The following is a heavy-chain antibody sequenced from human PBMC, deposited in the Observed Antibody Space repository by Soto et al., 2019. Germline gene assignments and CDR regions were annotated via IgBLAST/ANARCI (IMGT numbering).Heavy chain of an antibody. D-gene: IGHD3-10*01. V-gene: IGHV2-26*01. CDR3: ARISGRFGASHFDF. CDR2: ILSDVEQ. Sequence: QVTLKESGPVLVQATETLTLTCNVSGFSLTNVQKGVAWIRQPPGKALEWLAHILSDVEQSYKSSLKKRLTIPQDTSKRQVVLVMTNVEPVDPATYYCARISGRFGASHFDFWGQGSSVIVSS. CDR1: GFSLTNVQKG. J-gene: IGHJ4*02.